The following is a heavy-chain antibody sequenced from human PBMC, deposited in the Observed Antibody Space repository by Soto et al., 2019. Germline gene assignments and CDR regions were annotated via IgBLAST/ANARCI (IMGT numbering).Heavy chain of an antibody. J-gene: IGHJ5*02. CDR3: ARMIPYYVILTGYYRDLNWFDP. Sequence: SGPTLVNPTETLTLTCTVSGFSLSNARMGVSWIRQPPGKALEWLAHIFSNDEKSYSTSLKSRLTISKDTSKSQVVLTMTNMDPVDTATYYCARMIPYYVILTGYYRDLNWFDPFAQRTPVTVSS. V-gene: IGHV2-26*01. D-gene: IGHD3-9*01. CDR1: GFSLSNARMG. CDR2: IFSNDEK.